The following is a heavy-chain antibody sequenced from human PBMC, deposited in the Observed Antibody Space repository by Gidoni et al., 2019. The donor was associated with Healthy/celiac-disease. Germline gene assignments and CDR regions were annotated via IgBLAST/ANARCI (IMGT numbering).Heavy chain of an antibody. CDR1: GFTFSSYW. Sequence: EVQLVESGGGLVQPGGSLRLSCAASGFTFSSYWMHWVRQAPGKGLVWVSRINSDGSSTSYADSVKGRFTISRDNAKNTLYLQMNSLRAEDTAVYYWARDRSSIAARNWFDPWGQGTLVTVSS. CDR3: ARDRSSIAARNWFDP. CDR2: INSDGSST. V-gene: IGHV3-74*01. D-gene: IGHD6-6*01. J-gene: IGHJ5*02.